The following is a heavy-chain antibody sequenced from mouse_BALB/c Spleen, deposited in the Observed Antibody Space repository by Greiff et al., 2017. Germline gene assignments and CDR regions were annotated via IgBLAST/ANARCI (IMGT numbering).Heavy chain of an antibody. D-gene: IGHD2-2*01. CDR1: GFTFSSYT. Sequence: EVKLVESGGGLVKPGGSLKLSCAASGFTFSSYTMSWVRQTPEKRLEWVATISSGGSYTYYPDSVKGRFTISRDNAKNTLYPQMSSLKSEDTAMYYCTEGYDGVYYAMDYWGQGTSVTVSS. CDR2: ISSGGSYT. J-gene: IGHJ4*01. V-gene: IGHV5-6-4*01. CDR3: TEGYDGVYYAMDY.